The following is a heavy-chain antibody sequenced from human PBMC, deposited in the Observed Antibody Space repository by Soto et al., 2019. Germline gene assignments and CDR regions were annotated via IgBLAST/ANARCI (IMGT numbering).Heavy chain of an antibody. CDR1: GGSISSGDYY. CDR2: IYYSGST. CDR3: ARVAGYDSSGELDY. Sequence: SETLSLTCTVSGGSISSGDYYWSWIRQPPGKGLEWIGYIYYSGSTYYNPSLKSRVTISVDTSKNQFSLKLSSVTAADTAVYYCARVAGYDSSGELDYWGQGTLVTSPQ. V-gene: IGHV4-30-4*01. D-gene: IGHD3-22*01. J-gene: IGHJ4*02.